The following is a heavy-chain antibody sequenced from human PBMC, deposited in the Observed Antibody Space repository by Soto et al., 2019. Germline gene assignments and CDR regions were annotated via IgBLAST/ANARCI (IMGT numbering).Heavy chain of an antibody. Sequence: EVQLVESGGGLVKPGGSLRLSCAASGFTFSNAWMSWVRQAPGKGLEWVGRIKSKTDGWTTDYAAPVKGRFTISRDDSKNRLYLQMNSLKTEYTAVYCCTTAYDYWGQGTLVTVSS. J-gene: IGHJ4*02. CDR1: GFTFSNAW. V-gene: IGHV3-15*01. CDR3: TTAYDY. CDR2: IKSKTDGWTT.